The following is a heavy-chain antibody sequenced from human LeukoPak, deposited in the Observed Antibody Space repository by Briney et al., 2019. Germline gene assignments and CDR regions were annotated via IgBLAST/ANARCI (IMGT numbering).Heavy chain of an antibody. V-gene: IGHV3-21*01. J-gene: IGHJ4*02. CDR3: ARGLLAGVFDY. Sequence: PGGSLRLSCAASGFTFRDYTMNWVRQAPGKGLEWVSSISTSTSYIYYADSVKGRFTISRDNAKNSLYLQMNSLRAEDTAVYYCARGLLAGVFDYWGQGTLVTVSS. D-gene: IGHD3-22*01. CDR1: GFTFRDYT. CDR2: ISTSTSYI.